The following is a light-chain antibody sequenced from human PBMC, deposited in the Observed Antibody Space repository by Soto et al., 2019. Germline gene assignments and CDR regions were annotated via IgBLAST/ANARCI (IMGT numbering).Light chain of an antibody. CDR3: ETWDTNTRV. V-gene: IGLV4-60*02. J-gene: IGLJ3*02. CDR1: SGHSSYI. Sequence: QSVLTQSSSASASLGSSVKLTCTLSSGHSSYIIAWHQQQPGKAPRYLMNLEGSGSYNKGSGVPDRFSGSRSGADRYLTISNLQFEDEADYYCETWDTNTRVFGGETKLTVL. CDR2: LEGSGSY.